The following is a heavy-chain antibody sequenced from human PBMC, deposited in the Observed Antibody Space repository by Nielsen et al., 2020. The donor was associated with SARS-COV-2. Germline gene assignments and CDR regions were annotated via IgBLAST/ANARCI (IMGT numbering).Heavy chain of an antibody. CDR2: ISYDGSNK. CDR3: AKDGAPDGFWPFDS. CDR1: GFTFSSYG. D-gene: IGHD2-2*03. V-gene: IGHV3-30*18. J-gene: IGHJ4*02. Sequence: GESLKISCAASGFTFSSYGMHWVRQAPGKGLEWVAVISYDGSNKYYADSVKGRFTISRDNSKNTLYLQMNSLRAEDTAVYYCAKDGAPDGFWPFDSWGQGTVVTVSS.